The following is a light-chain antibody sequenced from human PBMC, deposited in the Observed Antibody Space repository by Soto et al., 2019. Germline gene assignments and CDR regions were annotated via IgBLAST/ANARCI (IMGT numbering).Light chain of an antibody. V-gene: IGKV1-39*01. CDR3: QQNYSNPRT. Sequence: DIQMTQSPSSLSASVGDRVAITCRPSQTIDTYLNWYQQKPGKAPKFLIYAASNLQSGVPSRFSGSGSGTDFTLTISSLQPEDFATYYCQQNYSNPRTFGQGTKVEIK. J-gene: IGKJ1*01. CDR2: AAS. CDR1: QTIDTY.